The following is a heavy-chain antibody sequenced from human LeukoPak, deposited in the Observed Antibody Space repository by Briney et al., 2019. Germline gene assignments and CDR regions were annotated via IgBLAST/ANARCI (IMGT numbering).Heavy chain of an antibody. CDR3: ARDEYCSGGSCVYYYYYYGMDV. CDR2: IIPIFGTA. D-gene: IGHD2-15*01. V-gene: IGHV1-69*06. CDR1: GGTFSSYA. Sequence: GASVKVSCKASGGTFSSYAISWVRQAPGQGLEWMGGIIPIFGTANYAQKFQGRVTITADKSTSTAYMELSSLRSEDTAVYYCARDEYCSGGSCVYYYYYYGMDVWGQGTTVTVSS. J-gene: IGHJ6*02.